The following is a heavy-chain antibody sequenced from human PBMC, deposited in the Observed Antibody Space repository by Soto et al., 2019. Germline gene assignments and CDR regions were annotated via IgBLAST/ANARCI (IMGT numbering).Heavy chain of an antibody. CDR1: GFTFSSHW. D-gene: IGHD1-1*01. J-gene: IGHJ4*02. CDR3: TRDNNWSYDY. CDR2: IGPSGSGT. Sequence: GGSLRHSCAASGFTFSSHWMHWVRQAPGKGLVWVSHIGPSGSGTRDADSVQGRFTISRDNARNTLYLQMNSLRDEDTAVYYCTRDNNWSYDYWGQGILVTVSS. V-gene: IGHV3-74*01.